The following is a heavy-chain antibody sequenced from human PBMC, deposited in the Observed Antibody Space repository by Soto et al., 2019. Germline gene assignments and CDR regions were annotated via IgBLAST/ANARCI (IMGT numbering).Heavy chain of an antibody. V-gene: IGHV1-69*02. CDR1: GGTFSSYT. D-gene: IGHD3-10*01. CDR2: IIPILGIA. J-gene: IGHJ6*02. CDR3: ASPWFGELSRTGGMDV. Sequence: QVQLVQSGAEVKKPGSSVKVSCKASGGTFSSYTISWVRQAPGQGLEWMGRIIPILGIANYAQKFQGRVTITADKSTSTDYMELSRLRSEDTAVYYCASPWFGELSRTGGMDVWGQGTTVTVSS.